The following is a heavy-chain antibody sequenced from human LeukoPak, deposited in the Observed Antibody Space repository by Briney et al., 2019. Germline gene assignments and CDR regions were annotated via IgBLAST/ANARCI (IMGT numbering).Heavy chain of an antibody. CDR1: GGSISSGGYY. V-gene: IGHV4-61*08. CDR2: IYYSGST. J-gene: IGHJ4*02. Sequence: SETLSLTCTVSGGSISSGGYYWSWIRQPPGKGLEWIGYIYYSGSTNYNPSLKSRVTISVDTSKNQFSLKLSSVTAADTAVYYCARHRGHSYGGPIFDYWGQGTLVTVSS. CDR3: ARHRGHSYGGPIFDY. D-gene: IGHD5-18*01.